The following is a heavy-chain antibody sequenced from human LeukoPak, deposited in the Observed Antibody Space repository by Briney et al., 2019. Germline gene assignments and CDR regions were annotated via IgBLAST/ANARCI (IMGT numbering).Heavy chain of an antibody. J-gene: IGHJ4*02. CDR2: ISYNGSNK. CDR3: TKDLPPYYYDSSANLDY. D-gene: IGHD3-22*01. Sequence: PGGSLRLSCAASGFTFSSYAMHWVRQAPGRGLEWVAVISYNGSNKYYADSVKGRFTISRDNSKNTLYLQMNSLRAEDTAVYYCTKDLPPYYYDSSANLDYWGQGTLVTVSS. CDR1: GFTFSSYA. V-gene: IGHV3-30-3*01.